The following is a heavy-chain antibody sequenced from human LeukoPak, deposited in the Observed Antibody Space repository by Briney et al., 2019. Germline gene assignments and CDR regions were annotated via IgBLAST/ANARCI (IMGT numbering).Heavy chain of an antibody. D-gene: IGHD1-26*01. V-gene: IGHV3-21*01. CDR1: GLTFRNYA. Sequence: PGGSLRLSCAASGLTFRNYAMNWVRQAPGKGLEWVSSITSSSAYIYDADSVKGRFTISRDNAKNSLYLQMNSLRAEDTAVYYCARDPVGAHVRRAFDIWGQGTMVTVSS. CDR2: ITSSSAYI. CDR3: ARDPVGAHVRRAFDI. J-gene: IGHJ3*02.